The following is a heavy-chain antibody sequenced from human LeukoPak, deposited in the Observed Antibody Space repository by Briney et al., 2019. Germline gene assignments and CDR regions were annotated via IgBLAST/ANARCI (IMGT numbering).Heavy chain of an antibody. J-gene: IGHJ4*02. Sequence: GGSLRLSCTASGFTFSNFGMHWVRQAPGKGLEWVALISYDGSNKYYADSVKGRFTISRDNSKNTLYLQMNSLRAEDTAVYYCVKTLEEYYDSSGYSYWGQGTLVTVSS. CDR2: ISYDGSNK. D-gene: IGHD3-22*01. CDR3: VKTLEEYYDSSGYSY. CDR1: GFTFSNFG. V-gene: IGHV3-30*18.